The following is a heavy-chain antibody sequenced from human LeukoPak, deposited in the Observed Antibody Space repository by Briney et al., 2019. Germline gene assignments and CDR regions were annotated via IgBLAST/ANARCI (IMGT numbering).Heavy chain of an antibody. V-gene: IGHV1-2*02. CDR2: INPNSGGT. Sequence: ASVKVSCKASGYTFTGYYMHWVRQAPGQGLEWMGWINPNSGGTNYAQKFQGRVTMTRDTSISTAYMELSRLRSDDTAVCYCARGSTIFGVVIIRPAGYYMDVWGKGTTVTVSS. CDR3: ARGSTIFGVVIIRPAGYYMDV. J-gene: IGHJ6*03. CDR1: GYTFTGYY. D-gene: IGHD3-3*01.